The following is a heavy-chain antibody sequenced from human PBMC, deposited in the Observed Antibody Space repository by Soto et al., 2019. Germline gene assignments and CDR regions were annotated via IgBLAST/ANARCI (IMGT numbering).Heavy chain of an antibody. J-gene: IGHJ4*02. CDR2: TIPIFGSA. V-gene: IGHV1-69*01. CDR1: GGTFSSYA. Sequence: QVQLVQSGAEVKKPGSSVKVSCKASGGTFSSYAISWVRQAPGQGLEWMGGTIPIFGSANYAQRFQARVTITADESTSTAYMEVSSLRSEDTAVYYCARVFVPYSSSPLPFDSWGQGTLVTVSS. D-gene: IGHD6-6*01. CDR3: ARVFVPYSSSPLPFDS.